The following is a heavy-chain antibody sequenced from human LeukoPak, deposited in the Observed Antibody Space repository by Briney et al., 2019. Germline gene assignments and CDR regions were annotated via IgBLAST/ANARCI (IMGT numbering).Heavy chain of an antibody. CDR1: GYSFTSYW. V-gene: IGHV5-51*01. J-gene: IGHJ4*02. CDR3: ARHSYCSSTSCYRFFDY. Sequence: GESLKISYKGSGYSFTSYWIGWVRQMPGKGLEWMGIIYPGDSDTRYSPSFQGQVTISADKSISTAYLQWSSLKASDTAMYYCARHSYCSSTSCYRFFDYWGQGTLVTVSS. D-gene: IGHD2-2*01. CDR2: IYPGDSDT.